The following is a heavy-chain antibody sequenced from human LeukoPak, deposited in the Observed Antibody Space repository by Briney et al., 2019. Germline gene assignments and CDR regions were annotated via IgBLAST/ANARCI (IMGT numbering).Heavy chain of an antibody. CDR2: IYYSGST. J-gene: IGHJ6*03. Sequence: SETLSLTCTVSGGSISSSSYYWGWIRQPPGKGLEWIGSIYYSGSTYYNPSLKSRVTISVDTSKNQFSLKLSSVTAADTAVYYCARHQGYCSSTSCPILYHYYMDVWGKGTTVTVSS. D-gene: IGHD2-2*01. CDR1: GGSISSSSYY. V-gene: IGHV4-39*01. CDR3: ARHQGYCSSTSCPILYHYYMDV.